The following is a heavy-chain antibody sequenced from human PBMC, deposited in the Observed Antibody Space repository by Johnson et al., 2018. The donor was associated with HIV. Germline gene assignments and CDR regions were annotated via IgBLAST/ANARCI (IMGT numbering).Heavy chain of an antibody. CDR2: IYSGGST. CDR3: ARAPRPDAFDI. V-gene: IGHV3-66*01. CDR1: GFIVRSNY. Sequence: VQLVESGGGLVQPGGSLRLSCAASGFIVRSNYMNWVRQAPGKGLEWVSVIYSGGSTYYADSVKGRFTISRDNSKNTLYLQMNSLRAEDTAVYYCARAPRPDAFDIWGQGTMVTVSS. J-gene: IGHJ3*02.